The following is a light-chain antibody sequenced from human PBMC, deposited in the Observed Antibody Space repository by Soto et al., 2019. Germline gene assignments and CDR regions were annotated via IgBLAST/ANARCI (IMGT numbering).Light chain of an antibody. Sequence: EIVLTQSPGILSLSPGERATLSCRASQSVSNDFLAWYQQKPGQAPRLLIYGASTRATDVPDRFSGSGSGADFTLTISRLEPEDFAVYYCQQYGSSPPRTFGQGTKMDIK. J-gene: IGKJ1*01. CDR1: QSVSNDF. CDR2: GAS. V-gene: IGKV3-20*01. CDR3: QQYGSSPPRT.